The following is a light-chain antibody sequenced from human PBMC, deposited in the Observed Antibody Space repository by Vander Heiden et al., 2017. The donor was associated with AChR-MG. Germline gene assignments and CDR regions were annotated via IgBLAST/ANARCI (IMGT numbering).Light chain of an antibody. CDR1: SSNFGAGYA. V-gene: IGLV1-40*01. CDR3: QSYDSRLSGWV. CDR2: GNI. Sequence: QPVLTQPPSVAGAPGPRVTISCTGRSSNFGAGYAVHWYQQLPGTAPKLLIFGNINRPSGVPDRFSASKSGTSASLAITGLQAEDEADYYCQSYDSRLSGWVFGGGTKVTVL. J-gene: IGLJ3*02.